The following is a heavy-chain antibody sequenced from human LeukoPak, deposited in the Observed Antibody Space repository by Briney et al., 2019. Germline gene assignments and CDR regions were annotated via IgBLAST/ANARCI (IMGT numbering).Heavy chain of an antibody. J-gene: IGHJ4*02. CDR3: ARGSSGYFVTGYFDA. CDR2: IGGGGAT. CDR1: GFTFSTSA. Sequence: GGSLRLSCVGSGFTFSTSAMSWVRQAPGKGLECVSAIGGGGATYYADSVKGRFAISRDNSKNTVYLEMRSLRADDTATYYCARGSSGYFVTGYFDAWGQGTLVYVSS. V-gene: IGHV3-23*01. D-gene: IGHD3-22*01.